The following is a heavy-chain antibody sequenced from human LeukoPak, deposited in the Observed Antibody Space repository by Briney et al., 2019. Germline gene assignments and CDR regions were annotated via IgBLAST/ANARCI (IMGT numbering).Heavy chain of an antibody. Sequence: PGGSLRLSCAASGFTFSIYAMSWVRQAPGKGLEWVSSIGASGSSTYYADSVKGRFTISRDNSKNTLYLQMNSLRAEDTAVYYCAKDPDGLWSWGQGTLVTVSS. V-gene: IGHV3-23*01. J-gene: IGHJ5*02. D-gene: IGHD1-14*01. CDR3: AKDPDGLWS. CDR1: GFTFSIYA. CDR2: IGASGSST.